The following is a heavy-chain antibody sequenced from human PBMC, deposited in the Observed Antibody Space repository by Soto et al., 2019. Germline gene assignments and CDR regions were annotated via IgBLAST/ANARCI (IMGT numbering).Heavy chain of an antibody. CDR1: GFTFTSYA. CDR2: ISGSGDST. CDR3: AKDRGYTAYDLWKYHYHYYGMDV. D-gene: IGHD5-12*01. V-gene: IGHV3-23*01. J-gene: IGHJ6*02. Sequence: GGSLRLSCAASGFTFTSYAMMWVRQAPGKGPEWVSAISGSGDSTSYADSVKGRFTVSRDTSKNTLYLQMNSLRVDDSAVYYCAKDRGYTAYDLWKYHYHYYGMDVWGQGTTVTVSS.